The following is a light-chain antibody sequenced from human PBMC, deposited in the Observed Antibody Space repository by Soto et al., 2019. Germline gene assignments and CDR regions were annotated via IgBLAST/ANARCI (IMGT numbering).Light chain of an antibody. V-gene: IGKV3-20*01. CDR3: QQYDNSRWT. Sequence: EIGLKQSPGTLSLSPGDRATLSCRASQSVPSNYLAWYQQKPGQAPRLLIFSASTRAIGIPDRFRGSGSGTAFTLTISRLEPADFAVYYCQQYDNSRWTFVQGTKVEF. CDR1: QSVPSNY. J-gene: IGKJ1*01. CDR2: SAS.